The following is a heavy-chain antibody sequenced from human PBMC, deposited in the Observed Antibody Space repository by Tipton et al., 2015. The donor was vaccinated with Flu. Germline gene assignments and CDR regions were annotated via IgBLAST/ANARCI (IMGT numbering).Heavy chain of an antibody. CDR1: GASISSGGYS. CDR2: IYHSGTT. V-gene: IGHV4-30-2*01. J-gene: IGHJ4*02. CDR3: ARGSGSGTFVIFDY. Sequence: TLSLTCSVSGASISSGGYSWSWIRQPPGKGLEWVGYIYHSGTTYYNPFLKSRVIISGDRSKNQFSLKLSSVTAADTAVYYCARGSGSGTFVIFDYWGQGTLVAVSS. D-gene: IGHD3-10*01.